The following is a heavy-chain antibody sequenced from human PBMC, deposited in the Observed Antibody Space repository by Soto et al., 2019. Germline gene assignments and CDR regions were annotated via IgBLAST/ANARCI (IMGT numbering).Heavy chain of an antibody. V-gene: IGHV1-18*01. Sequence: GASVKVSCKASGYTFSNYGITWVRQAPGQPLEWLGWISLYSDGTNYAQKFQGRVSMTTDTSTTTAYMELRSLRSDDTAVYYCARVVPGAEAWFGPWGQGTLVTVSS. CDR1: GYTFSNYG. D-gene: IGHD2-2*01. CDR3: ARVVPGAEAWFGP. J-gene: IGHJ5*02. CDR2: ISLYSDGT.